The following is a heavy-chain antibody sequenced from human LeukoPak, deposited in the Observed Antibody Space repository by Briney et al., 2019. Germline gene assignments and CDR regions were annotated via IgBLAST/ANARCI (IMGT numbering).Heavy chain of an antibody. V-gene: IGHV4-38-2*02. CDR1: GYSINGGYY. D-gene: IGHD5-18*01. CDR3: ARVGYPAMVVVEY. J-gene: IGHJ4*02. CDR2: IYHSGST. Sequence: SETLSLTCIVSGYSINGGYYWGWIRQPPGKGLEWIGNIYHSGSTSYNPSLKSRATISIDTSKDQFSLRLSSVTAADTAVYYCARVGYPAMVVVEYWGQGTLVTVSS.